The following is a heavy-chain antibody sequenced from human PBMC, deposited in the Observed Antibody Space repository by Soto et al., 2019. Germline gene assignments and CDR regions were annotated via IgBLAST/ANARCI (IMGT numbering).Heavy chain of an antibody. Sequence: QVQLVQSGAEVKKPGSSVKVSCKASVGTFSSYAISWVRQAPGQGLEWMGGIIPICGTANYAQKFQGRGTITEDESTSPAYMELSSLRSEDTAVYYCAREYYYDSSGYYDYWGQGTLVTVSS. V-gene: IGHV1-69*12. D-gene: IGHD3-22*01. CDR2: IIPICGTA. J-gene: IGHJ4*02. CDR1: VGTFSSYA. CDR3: AREYYYDSSGYYDY.